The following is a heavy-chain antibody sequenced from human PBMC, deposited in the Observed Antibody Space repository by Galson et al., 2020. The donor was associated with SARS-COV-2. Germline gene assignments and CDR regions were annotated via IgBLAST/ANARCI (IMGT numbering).Heavy chain of an antibody. Sequence: GGSLRLSCAASGFSVRSNYMNWVRQAPGKGLQWVSVIETSGTTKYADSVKDRFTISRDIYKNTLFLQMNSLRVEDTAVYYCARDPAHFGGHDYYYYMDVWGKGTTVTVSS. V-gene: IGHV3-66*01. D-gene: IGHD5-12*01. J-gene: IGHJ6*03. CDR2: IETSGTT. CDR1: GFSVRSNY. CDR3: ARDPAHFGGHDYYYYMDV.